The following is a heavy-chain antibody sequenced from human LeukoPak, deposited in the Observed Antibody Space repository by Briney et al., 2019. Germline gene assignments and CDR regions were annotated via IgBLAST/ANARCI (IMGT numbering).Heavy chain of an antibody. D-gene: IGHD1-14*01. Sequence: PSETLSLTSTVSSGSISSSSYYWGWIRQPPGKGLEWIGSIYYSGSSHYNPSLKGRVTISVDTSKNQFSLKLSSVTAADTAVYYCARHNRPLFDYWGQGTLVTVS. V-gene: IGHV4-39*01. J-gene: IGHJ4*02. CDR2: IYYSGSS. CDR3: ARHNRPLFDY. CDR1: SGSISSSSYY.